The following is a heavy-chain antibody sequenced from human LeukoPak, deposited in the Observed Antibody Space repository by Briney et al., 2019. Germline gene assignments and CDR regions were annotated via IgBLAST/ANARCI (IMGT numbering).Heavy chain of an antibody. J-gene: IGHJ6*03. CDR3: ARTTMVRGTCYMDV. CDR2: IYYSGYT. Sequence: SETLSLTCTVFGGSISSYYWSWIRQPPGKGLEWIGCIYYSGYTNYKSSLKSRVTISVDTSKNQFSLKLSSVTAADTAVYYCARTTMVRGTCYMDVWGKGTTVTVSS. CDR1: GGSISSYY. V-gene: IGHV4-59*01. D-gene: IGHD3-10*01.